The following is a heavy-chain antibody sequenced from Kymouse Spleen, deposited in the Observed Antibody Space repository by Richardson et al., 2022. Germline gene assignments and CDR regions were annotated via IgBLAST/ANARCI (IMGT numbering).Heavy chain of an antibody. Sequence: QLQLQESGPGLVKPSETLSLTCTVSGGSISSSSYYWGWIRQPPGKGLEWIGSIYYSGSTYYNPSLKSRVTISVDTSKNQFSLKLSSVTAADTAVYYCARHALLWFGEFLMDVWGQGTTVTVSS. J-gene: IGHJ6*02. CDR3: ARHALLWFGEFLMDV. CDR2: IYYSGST. D-gene: IGHD3-10*01. CDR1: GGSISSSSYY. V-gene: IGHV4-39*01.